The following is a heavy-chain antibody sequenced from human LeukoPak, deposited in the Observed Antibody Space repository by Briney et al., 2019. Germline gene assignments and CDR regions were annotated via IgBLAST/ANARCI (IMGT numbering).Heavy chain of an antibody. CDR3: ARHLFYHYYYMDV. J-gene: IGHJ6*03. CDR1: GHSISSNYY. D-gene: IGHD2/OR15-2a*01. Sequence: SETLSLTCDVSGHSISSNYYWGWIRQSPEKGLEWIGSIYHRGSTYYSPSFESRVTISVDTSKNQFSLNLSSVTATDTAKYYCARHLFYHYYYMDVWGKGTTVTVSS. CDR2: IYHRGST. V-gene: IGHV4-38-2*01.